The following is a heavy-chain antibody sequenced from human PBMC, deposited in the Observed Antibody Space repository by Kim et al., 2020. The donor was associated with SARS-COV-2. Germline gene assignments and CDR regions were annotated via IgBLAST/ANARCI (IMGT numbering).Heavy chain of an antibody. CDR3: ARPTVTTTGFDY. D-gene: IGHD4-4*01. Sequence: YSPSFPGQVTLSADKSISTGYLQGSSLKASDTAMYYCARPTVTTTGFDYWGQGTLVTVSS. V-gene: IGHV5-51*01. J-gene: IGHJ4*02.